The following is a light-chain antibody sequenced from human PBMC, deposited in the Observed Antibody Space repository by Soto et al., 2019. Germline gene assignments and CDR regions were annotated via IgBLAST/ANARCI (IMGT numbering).Light chain of an antibody. CDR3: QQYNNWPPIT. J-gene: IGKJ5*01. V-gene: IGKV3-20*01. CDR1: QSVSTNY. Sequence: EIVLTQSPGTVSLSPGERATLSCRAIQSVSTNYLAWYQQKPGQAPRLLIYRTSTRATGIPDRFSGGGSGTDFTLTISRLEPEDFAVYYCQQYNNWPPITFGQGTRLEI. CDR2: RTS.